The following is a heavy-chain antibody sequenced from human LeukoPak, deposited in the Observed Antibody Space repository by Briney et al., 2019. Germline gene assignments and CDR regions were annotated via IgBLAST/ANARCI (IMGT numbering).Heavy chain of an antibody. CDR2: IYYSGST. Sequence: PSQTLSLTCTVSGGSISSYYWSWIRQPPGKGLEWIGYIYYSGSTNYNPSLKSRVTISVDTSKNQFSLKLSSVTAADTAVYYCATSQAVAGIYDPWGQGTLVTVSS. CDR3: ATSQAVAGIYDP. J-gene: IGHJ5*02. CDR1: GGSISSYY. D-gene: IGHD6-19*01. V-gene: IGHV4-59*01.